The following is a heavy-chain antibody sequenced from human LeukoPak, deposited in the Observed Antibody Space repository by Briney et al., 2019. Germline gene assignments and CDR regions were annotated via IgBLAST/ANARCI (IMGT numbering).Heavy chain of an antibody. CDR1: GFTFSSYG. V-gene: IGHV3-30*03. CDR2: ISYDGSNK. CDR3: ARDARSWFDP. J-gene: IGHJ5*02. Sequence: GGSLRLSCAASGFTFSSYGMHWVRQAPGKGLEWVAVISYDGSNKYYADSVKGRFTISRDNAKNSLYLQMNSLRAEDTAVYYCARDARSWFDPWGQGTLVTVSS.